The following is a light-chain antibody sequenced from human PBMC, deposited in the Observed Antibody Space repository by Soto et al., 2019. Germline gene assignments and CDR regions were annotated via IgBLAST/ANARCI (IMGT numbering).Light chain of an antibody. V-gene: IGKV3-11*01. CDR2: DAS. CDR1: QSVSSY. J-gene: IGKJ5*01. CDR3: QQYGSSRST. Sequence: EIVLTQSPATLSLSPGERATLSCRASQSVSSYLAWYQQKPGQAPRLLIYDASNRATGIPARFSGSGFGTDFTLTISSLEPEDFAVYYCQQYGSSRSTFGQGTRLEIK.